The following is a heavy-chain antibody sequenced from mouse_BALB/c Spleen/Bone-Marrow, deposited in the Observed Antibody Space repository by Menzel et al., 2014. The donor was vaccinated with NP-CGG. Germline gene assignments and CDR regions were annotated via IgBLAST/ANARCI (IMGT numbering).Heavy chain of an antibody. V-gene: IGHV1S29*02. Sequence: VQLQQSGPELVKPGPSVKISCKASGYTFTDYNMHWVKQSHGKSLEWIGYIYPYNGGTGYNQKFKSKATLTVDNSSSTAYMELRSLTSEDSAVYYCARRGPSYCFDYWGQGTTLTGSS. CDR3: ARRGPSYCFDY. J-gene: IGHJ2*01. CDR1: GYTFTDYN. CDR2: IYPYNGGT.